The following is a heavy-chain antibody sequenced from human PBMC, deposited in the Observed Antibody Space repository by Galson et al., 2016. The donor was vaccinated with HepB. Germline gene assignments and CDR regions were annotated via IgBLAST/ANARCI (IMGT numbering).Heavy chain of an antibody. J-gene: IGHJ4*02. Sequence: SVKVSCKASGYTFTTYFMHWLRQAPGQGLEWMGIIDPTGGSTTYAQKFQGRVTMIRDTSTRIVYMELSSLRSEDTAVYYCARVGDCGGGSCFGYWGQGTLVTVSS. CDR1: GYTFTTYF. V-gene: IGHV1-46*01. D-gene: IGHD2-15*01. CDR2: IDPTGGST. CDR3: ARVGDCGGGSCFGY.